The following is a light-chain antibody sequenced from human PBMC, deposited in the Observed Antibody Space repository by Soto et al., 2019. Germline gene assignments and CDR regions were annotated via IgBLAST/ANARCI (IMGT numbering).Light chain of an antibody. J-gene: IGKJ5*01. CDR3: QQYNNWWT. CDR2: LGS. Sequence: DIVMTQSPLSLPVTPGEPASISCRSSQNLLHSNGYIYLDWYLQKPGQSPQLLIYLGSNRASGVPDRFSGSGSGTEFTLTINSLQSEDFAVYYCQQYNNWWTFGQGTRLE. CDR1: QNLLHSNGYIY. V-gene: IGKV2-28*01.